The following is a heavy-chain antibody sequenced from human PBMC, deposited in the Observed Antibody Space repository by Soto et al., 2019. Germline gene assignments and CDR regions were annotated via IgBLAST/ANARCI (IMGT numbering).Heavy chain of an antibody. J-gene: IGHJ4*02. CDR1: GFTFSSNS. CDR3: AKGFCGTYLDRLDY. CDR2: ITGRGKTT. V-gene: IGHV3-23*01. D-gene: IGHD2-15*01. Sequence: GGSLRLSGAASGFTFSSNSITWVRHTPWKGLEWVSTITGRGKTTYYADSVKGRFTISRDNSKNTLYLQMTSLTAEDTALYYCAKGFCGTYLDRLDYLGQRTLVAVSS.